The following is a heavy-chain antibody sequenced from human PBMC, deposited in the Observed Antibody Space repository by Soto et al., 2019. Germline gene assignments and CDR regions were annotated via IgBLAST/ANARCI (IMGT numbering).Heavy chain of an antibody. CDR3: AREGGLAVAWAFDI. V-gene: IGHV3-48*01. Sequence: GGSLRLSCAASGFTFSSYSMNWVRQAPGKGLEWVSYISSSSSTIYYADSVKGRFTISRDNAKNSLYLQMNSLRAEDTAVYYCAREGGLAVAWAFDIWGQGTMVTVSS. D-gene: IGHD6-19*01. J-gene: IGHJ3*02. CDR1: GFTFSSYS. CDR2: ISSSSSTI.